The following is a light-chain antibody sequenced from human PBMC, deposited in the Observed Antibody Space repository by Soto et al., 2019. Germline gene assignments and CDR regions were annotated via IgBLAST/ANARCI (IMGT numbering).Light chain of an antibody. CDR1: HDVRWN. V-gene: IGKV1-33*01. CDR3: QQYSSMLS. CDR2: DAS. Sequence: DIQMTQSPSSLSASVGDRVTIACQSSHDVRWNLNWFQQKPGEAPKLLIYDASNLKRGVPSRFSGSGSGTDFTLTISSLQPEDVATYYCQQYSSMLSFGGGTEVDLK. J-gene: IGKJ4*01.